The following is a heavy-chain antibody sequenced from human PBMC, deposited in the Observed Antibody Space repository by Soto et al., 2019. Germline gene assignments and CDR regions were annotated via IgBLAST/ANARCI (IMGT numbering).Heavy chain of an antibody. D-gene: IGHD6-13*01. J-gene: IGHJ4*02. CDR1: GGSISSGVHY. CDR3: ARDVGGYSSSWSPSYFDY. CDR2: IYYRGST. Sequence: QVQLQESGPGLVKPSQTLSLTCTVSGGSISSGVHYWSWIRQHPGKGLEWIGYIYYRGSTYYNPSLESRVTISVDTSQSQCSLKLSSVTAADTAVYYCARDVGGYSSSWSPSYFDYWGQGTLVTVSS. V-gene: IGHV4-31*03.